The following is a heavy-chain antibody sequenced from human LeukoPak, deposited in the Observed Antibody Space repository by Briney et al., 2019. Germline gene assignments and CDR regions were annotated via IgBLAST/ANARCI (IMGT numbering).Heavy chain of an antibody. CDR2: MSYDGCNK. Sequence: PGRSLRLSCAASGFTFSNYNMHWVRQAPGKGLEWVAVMSYDGCNKYYVDSVKGRFTISRDNSKNTLYLQMNSLRAEDTAVYYCAKDRSSSWALDYWGQGTLVTVSS. J-gene: IGHJ4*02. D-gene: IGHD6-13*01. V-gene: IGHV3-30*18. CDR3: AKDRSSSWALDY. CDR1: GFTFSNYN.